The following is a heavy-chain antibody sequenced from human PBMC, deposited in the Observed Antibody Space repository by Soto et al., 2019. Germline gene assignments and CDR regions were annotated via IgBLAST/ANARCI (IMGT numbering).Heavy chain of an antibody. Sequence: EVQLLESGGGLVQPGGSLRLSCAASGFTFSTYAMNWVRQAPGKGLEWVSAISGSGGCTYYADSVKGRFTISRDHSKNAWYLQMSRLRAEDAAVYYCGKGATDSWYGGHFDCWGQGTLVSVSS. CDR2: ISGSGGCT. D-gene: IGHD6-13*01. CDR1: GFTFSTYA. J-gene: IGHJ4*02. V-gene: IGHV3-23*01. CDR3: GKGATDSWYGGHFDC.